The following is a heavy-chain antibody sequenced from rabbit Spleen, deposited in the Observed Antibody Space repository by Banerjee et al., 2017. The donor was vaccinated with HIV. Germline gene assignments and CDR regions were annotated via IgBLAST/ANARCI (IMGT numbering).Heavy chain of an antibody. CDR2: IAAGSGGST. V-gene: IGHV1S45*01. J-gene: IGHJ6*01. CDR3: ARDTGSSFSSYGMDL. D-gene: IGHD8-1*01. CDR1: GFSFSSSYW. Sequence: EESGGDLVKPEGSLTLTCTASGFSFSSSYWICWVRQAPGKGLEWIACIAAGSGGSTWYASWAKGRFTISRTSSTTVTLQMTSLTAADTATYFCARDTGSSFSSYGMDLWGPGTLVTVS.